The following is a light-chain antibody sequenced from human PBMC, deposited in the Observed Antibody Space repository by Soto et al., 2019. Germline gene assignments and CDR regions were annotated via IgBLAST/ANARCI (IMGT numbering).Light chain of an antibody. Sequence: EIVVTQSPATLSLSPGQRATLSCRTSQNINNKLVWYQQKPGQAPRLLIYGASTRATGIPARFSGSGSGTEFTLTLSSVQSEDFAVYSCQHYNNWPLTFGGGTKVEIK. V-gene: IGKV3-15*01. CDR2: GAS. CDR1: QNINNK. CDR3: QHYNNWPLT. J-gene: IGKJ4*01.